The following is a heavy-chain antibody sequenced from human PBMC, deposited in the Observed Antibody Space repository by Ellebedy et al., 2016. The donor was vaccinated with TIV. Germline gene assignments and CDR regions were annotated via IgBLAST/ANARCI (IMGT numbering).Heavy chain of an antibody. CDR2: FDPEDGET. V-gene: IGHV1-24*01. Sequence: ASVKVSXKVSRYTLTDLSMHWVRQAPGKGLEWMGGFDPEDGETIYAQKFQGRVTMTEDTSTDTAYMELSSLRSEDTAVYYCATNRVWFGELLPPDYWGQGTLVTVSS. D-gene: IGHD3-10*01. CDR1: RYTLTDLS. J-gene: IGHJ4*02. CDR3: ATNRVWFGELLPPDY.